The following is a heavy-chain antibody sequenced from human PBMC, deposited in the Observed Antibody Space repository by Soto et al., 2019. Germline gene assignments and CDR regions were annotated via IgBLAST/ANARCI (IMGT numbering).Heavy chain of an antibody. V-gene: IGHV3-9*01. CDR2: ISWNSAYI. D-gene: IGHD5-12*01. Sequence: EVQLVESGGGLVQPGRSLRLSCVASGFTFDDYAMHWVRQAPGKGLEWVSVISWNSAYIGYADSVKGRFTISRDNAKNSVSLQMNSLRTEDTALYYCASTYSGYEDFDYWGQGTLVTVSS. CDR3: ASTYSGYEDFDY. CDR1: GFTFDDYA. J-gene: IGHJ4*02.